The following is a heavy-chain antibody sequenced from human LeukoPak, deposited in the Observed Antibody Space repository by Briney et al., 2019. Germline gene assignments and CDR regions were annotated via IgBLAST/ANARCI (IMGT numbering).Heavy chain of an antibody. CDR1: GGSISSSVYY. CDR2: IHYSGST. Sequence: PSETLSLTCSASGGSISSSVYYWGWIRQPPGKGQEWIGTIHYSGSTYNNPSLKSRVTISVDTSKNQFSLKLSSVTAADTAVYYCARRSLGYDILTGYGDAFDIWGQGTMVTVSS. D-gene: IGHD3-9*01. CDR3: ARRSLGYDILTGYGDAFDI. V-gene: IGHV4-39*01. J-gene: IGHJ3*02.